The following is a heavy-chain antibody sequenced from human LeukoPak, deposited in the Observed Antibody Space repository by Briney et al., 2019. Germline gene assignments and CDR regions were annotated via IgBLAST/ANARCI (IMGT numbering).Heavy chain of an antibody. Sequence: ASVKVSCKASGYTFTGYYMHWMRQAPGQGLEWMGWFNPNSGGTIYAQKFQGRVTMTRDTSISKAYMELSRLRSDDTAVYYCASDWGLSQLEYCSNTNCYMGAFDIWGQRTMVAVSS. CDR1: GYTFTGYY. V-gene: IGHV1-2*02. CDR2: FNPNSGGT. D-gene: IGHD2-2*02. CDR3: ASDWGLSQLEYCSNTNCYMGAFDI. J-gene: IGHJ3*02.